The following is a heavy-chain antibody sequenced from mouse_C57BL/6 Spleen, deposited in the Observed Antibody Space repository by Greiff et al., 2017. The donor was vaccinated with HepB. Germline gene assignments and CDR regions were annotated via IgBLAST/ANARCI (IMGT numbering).Heavy chain of an antibody. V-gene: IGHV2-2*01. Sequence: QVQLKESGPGLVQPSQSLSITCTASGFSLTSYGVHWVRQSPGKGLEWLGVIWSGGSTDYNAAFISRLSISKDNSTTQVFFKMNSLQADDTAIYYCARNGDEGAMDYWGQGTSVTVSS. CDR2: IWSGGST. D-gene: IGHD3-3*01. CDR3: ARNGDEGAMDY. CDR1: GFSLTSYG. J-gene: IGHJ4*01.